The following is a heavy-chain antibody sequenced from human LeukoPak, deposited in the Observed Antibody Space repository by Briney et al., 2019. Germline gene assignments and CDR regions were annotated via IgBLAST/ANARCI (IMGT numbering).Heavy chain of an antibody. CDR1: GFTLRSYA. CDR2: ISGSGGNT. V-gene: IGHV3-23*01. Sequence: GGSLRLSCAASGFTLRSYAMSWVRQAPGKGLEWVSAISGSGGNTYYADSVRGRFTISRDNAENSLYLQMNSLRDEDTAVYYCAKTGERDYWGRGTLVTVSS. J-gene: IGHJ4*02. CDR3: AKTGERDY. D-gene: IGHD7-27*01.